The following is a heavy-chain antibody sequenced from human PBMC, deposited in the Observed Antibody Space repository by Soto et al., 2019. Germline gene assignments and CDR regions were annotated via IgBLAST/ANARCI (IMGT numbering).Heavy chain of an antibody. V-gene: IGHV4-59*01. CDR3: ARGTLGVGKD. J-gene: IGHJ4*02. CDR1: GGSISSYY. CDR2: MYYSGST. D-gene: IGHD1-26*01. Sequence: QVQLQESGPGLVKPSETLSLTCTVSGGSISSYYWSWIRQSPGKGLEWIGYMYYSGSTNYNPSLKSRVTISIDTSRNQFSLKLSSVTAADTAVYYCARGTLGVGKDWGQGTLVTVSS.